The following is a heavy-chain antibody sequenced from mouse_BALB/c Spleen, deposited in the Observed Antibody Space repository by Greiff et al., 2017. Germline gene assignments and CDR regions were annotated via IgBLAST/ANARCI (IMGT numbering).Heavy chain of an antibody. CDR1: GYTFTSYN. CDR3: ARGNPNYFDY. Sequence: LQQPGAELVKPGASVKMSCKASGYTFTSYNMHWVKQTPGQGLEWIGAIYPGNGDTSYNQKFKGKATLTADKSSSTAYMQLSSLTSEDSAVYYCARGNPNYFDYWGQGTTLTVSS. CDR2: IYPGNGDT. J-gene: IGHJ2*01. V-gene: IGHV1-12*01. D-gene: IGHD2-1*01.